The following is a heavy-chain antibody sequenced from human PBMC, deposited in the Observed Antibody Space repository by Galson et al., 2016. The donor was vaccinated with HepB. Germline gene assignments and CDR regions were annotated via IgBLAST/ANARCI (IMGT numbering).Heavy chain of an antibody. Sequence: SVKVSCKASGYIFTSYGINWVRQAPGQGLEWMGRISGFNGNINYAQKLQGRITMTTDTSTSTAYMELRSLRSDDTAVYYCARFRIVTASAFDIWGQGTMVTVSS. CDR1: GYIFTSYG. V-gene: IGHV1-18*01. D-gene: IGHD2-21*02. CDR2: ISGFNGNI. CDR3: ARFRIVTASAFDI. J-gene: IGHJ3*02.